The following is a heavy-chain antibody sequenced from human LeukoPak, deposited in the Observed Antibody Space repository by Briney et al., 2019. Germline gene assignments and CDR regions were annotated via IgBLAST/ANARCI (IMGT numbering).Heavy chain of an antibody. V-gene: IGHV3-30*18. Sequence: SGGSLRLSCAASGFTFSSYGMHWVRQAPGKGLEWVAVISYDGSNKYYADSVKGRFTISRDNSKNTLYLQMNSLRAEDTAAYYCAKGGSLGAAAGIGELFDYWGQGTLVTVSS. J-gene: IGHJ4*02. CDR1: GFTFSSYG. D-gene: IGHD6-13*01. CDR3: AKGGSLGAAAGIGELFDY. CDR2: ISYDGSNK.